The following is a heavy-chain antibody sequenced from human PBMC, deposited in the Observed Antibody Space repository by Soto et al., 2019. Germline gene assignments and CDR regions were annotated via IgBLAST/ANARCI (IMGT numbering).Heavy chain of an antibody. CDR2: ISNDGSHK. CDR1: GFTFSSYT. J-gene: IGHJ4*02. V-gene: IGHV3-30-3*01. Sequence: QVQLVESGGGVVQPGRSLRLSCAASGFTFSSYTMHWVREAPGKGLEWVAVISNDGSHKDYADSVKGRFTISRDNSKNTLNLQMNSLRVEDTAIYYCARERSLSVAAPGYWGQGTLVTVSS. CDR3: ARERSLSVAAPGY. D-gene: IGHD6-19*01.